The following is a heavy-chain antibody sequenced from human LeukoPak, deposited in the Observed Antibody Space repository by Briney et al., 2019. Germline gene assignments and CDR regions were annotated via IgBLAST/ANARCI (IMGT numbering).Heavy chain of an antibody. CDR1: GFTFSGNW. Sequence: GGSLRLSCVVSGFTFSGNWMHWVRQGPGKGLMCVARIKKDGTYRDYADSVKGRFTISRDNAKNTLFLQMDSLRDEDTAVYYCARDDDVYGIDYWGQGTLVTVSS. CDR2: IKKDGTYR. D-gene: IGHD3-16*01. J-gene: IGHJ4*02. CDR3: ARDDDVYGIDY. V-gene: IGHV3-74*01.